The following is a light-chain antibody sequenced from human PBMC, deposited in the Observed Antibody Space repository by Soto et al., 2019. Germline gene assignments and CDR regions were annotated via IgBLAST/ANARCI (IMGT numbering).Light chain of an antibody. CDR3: SSYSDSNNFG. J-gene: IGLJ1*01. V-gene: IGLV2-8*01. CDR1: SSDVGGYNY. CDR2: EVS. Sequence: QSALTQPPSASGSPGQSVTISCTGTSSDVGGYNYVSWHQQHPGKAPKLMIYEVSKRPSGVPDRFSGSKSGNTASLTVSGLQAEDEADYYCSSYSDSNNFGFGTGTKLTVL.